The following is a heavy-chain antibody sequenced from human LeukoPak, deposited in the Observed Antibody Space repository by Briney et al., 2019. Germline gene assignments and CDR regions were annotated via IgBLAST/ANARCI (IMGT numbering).Heavy chain of an antibody. CDR1: GYTFTSYD. Sequence: ASVKVSCKASGYTFTSYDINWVRQATGQGLEWMGWMNPNSGNTGYAQKFQGRVTMTRNTSISTAYMELSSLRSEDTAVYYCARRYDSSGYYGYYYYGMDVWGQGTTVTASS. D-gene: IGHD3-22*01. CDR3: ARRYDSSGYYGYYYYGMDV. J-gene: IGHJ6*02. CDR2: MNPNSGNT. V-gene: IGHV1-8*01.